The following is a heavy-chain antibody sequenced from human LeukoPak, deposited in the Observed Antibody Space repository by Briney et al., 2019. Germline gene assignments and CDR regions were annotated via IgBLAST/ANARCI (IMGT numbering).Heavy chain of an antibody. CDR2: ISGSGGST. J-gene: IGHJ4*02. CDR1: GFTFNIAW. V-gene: IGHV3-23*01. Sequence: PGGSLRLPCSASGFTFNIAWMSWVRQAPGKGLEWVSAISGSGGSTYYADSVKGRFTISRDNSKNTLYLQMNSLRAEDTAVYYCAKDSWKLSGDYVDWGQGTLVTVSS. CDR3: AKDSWKLSGDYVD. D-gene: IGHD4-17*01.